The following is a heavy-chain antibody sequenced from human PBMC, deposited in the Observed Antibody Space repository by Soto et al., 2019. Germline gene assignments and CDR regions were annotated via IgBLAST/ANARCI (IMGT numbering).Heavy chain of an antibody. CDR1: GFTFSDYY. Sequence: GSLRLSCAASGFTFSDYYMSWIRQAPGKGLEWVSYISSSRSYTNYADSVKGRFTISRDNAKNSLYPQMNSLRAEDTAVYYCARAYCSSTSCHDYWGQGTLVTVSS. CDR3: ARAYCSSTSCHDY. D-gene: IGHD2-2*01. V-gene: IGHV3-11*05. CDR2: ISSSRSYT. J-gene: IGHJ4*02.